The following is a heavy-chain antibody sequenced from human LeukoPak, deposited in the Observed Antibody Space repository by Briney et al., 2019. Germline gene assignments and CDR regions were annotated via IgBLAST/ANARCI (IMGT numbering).Heavy chain of an antibody. V-gene: IGHV4-39*01. CDR1: GGSISSSSYY. CDR2: IYYSGST. J-gene: IGHJ1*01. CDR3: ARHGRYGSGSYYKGVVEYFQH. D-gene: IGHD3-10*01. Sequence: SETLSLTCTVSGGSISSSSYYWGWIRQPPGKGLEWIGSIYYSGSTYYNPSLKSRVTISVDTSKNQFSLKLSSVTAADTAVYYCARHGRYGSGSYYKGVVEYFQHWGQGTLVTISS.